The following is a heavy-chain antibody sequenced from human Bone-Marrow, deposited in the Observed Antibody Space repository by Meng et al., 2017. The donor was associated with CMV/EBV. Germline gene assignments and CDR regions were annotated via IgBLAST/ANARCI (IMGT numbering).Heavy chain of an antibody. Sequence: GGSLRLSCAASGFTVSSNYMSWVRRAPGKGLEWVSRIRGSDGIASYADSVKGRFTISRDISQNTLYLQMNSLRAEDTGVYYCAKGAIFGVTAPDYWGQGTLVTVSS. V-gene: IGHV3-23*01. CDR3: AKGAIFGVTAPDY. D-gene: IGHD3-3*01. CDR2: IRGSDGIA. CDR1: GFTVSSNY. J-gene: IGHJ4*02.